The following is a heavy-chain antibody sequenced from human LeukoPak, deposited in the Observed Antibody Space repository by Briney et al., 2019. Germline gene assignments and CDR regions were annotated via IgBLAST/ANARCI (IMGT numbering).Heavy chain of an antibody. D-gene: IGHD5-18*01. CDR2: INAGNGNT. CDR3: ASWSGYGDY. CDR1: GSTFTTYA. J-gene: IGHJ4*02. V-gene: IGHV1-3*01. Sequence: ASVRASSKASGSTFTTYAMHWVRQAPGQRLEWMGWINAGNGNTKYSQKFQGRVTVTRDTSASTAYMELSSLRSEDTAVYYCASWSGYGDYWGQGTLVTVSS.